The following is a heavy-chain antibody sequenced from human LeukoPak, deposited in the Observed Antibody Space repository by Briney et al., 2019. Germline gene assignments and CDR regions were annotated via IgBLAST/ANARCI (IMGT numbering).Heavy chain of an antibody. V-gene: IGHV1-46*01. Sequence: ASVKVSCKASGYTFTSYYMHSVRHTPGQGVEWMGIINPSGGSTSYAQEFQGRVTMTRDTSTSTVYMELSSLRSEETAVYYCARLQTYYYGSGAKQAYYYGMDVWGQGTTVTVSS. CDR3: ARLQTYYYGSGAKQAYYYGMDV. CDR2: INPSGGST. J-gene: IGHJ6*02. D-gene: IGHD3-10*01. CDR1: GYTFTSYY.